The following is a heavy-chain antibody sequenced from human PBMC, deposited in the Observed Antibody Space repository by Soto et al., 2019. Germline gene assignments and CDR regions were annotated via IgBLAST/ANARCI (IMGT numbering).Heavy chain of an antibody. CDR3: AKQIGTTGGLFEF. CDR1: GYSFTSSW. V-gene: IGHV5-51*01. J-gene: IGHJ4*02. D-gene: IGHD1-7*01. Sequence: GESLKINCKASGYSFTSSWIAWVRQMPGRGLEWIGITFPGDSDTTFSPSFQGQVTISVDKSISTAYLEWSSLKVSDTAMYYCAKQIGTTGGLFEFWGQGTQVTVSS. CDR2: TFPGDSDT.